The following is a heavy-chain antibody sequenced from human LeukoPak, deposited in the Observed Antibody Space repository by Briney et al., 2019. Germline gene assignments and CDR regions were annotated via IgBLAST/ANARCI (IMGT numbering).Heavy chain of an antibody. CDR3: AKDRAHCSGGSCYSRAHDAFDI. CDR2: ISWNSGGI. CDR1: GFTFDDYA. Sequence: SLRLSCAASGFTFDDYAMHWVRQAPGKGLEWVSGISWNSGGIGYADSVKGRFTISRDNAKNSLYLQMNSLKAEDTALYYCAKDRAHCSGGSCYSRAHDAFDIWGQGKMVTVSS. V-gene: IGHV3-9*01. J-gene: IGHJ3*02. D-gene: IGHD2-15*01.